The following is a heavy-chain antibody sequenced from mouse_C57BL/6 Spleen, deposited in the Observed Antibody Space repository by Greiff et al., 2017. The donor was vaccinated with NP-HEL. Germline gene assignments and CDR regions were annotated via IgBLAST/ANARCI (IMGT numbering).Heavy chain of an antibody. CDR1: GFNIKDDY. J-gene: IGHJ2*01. D-gene: IGHD1-1*01. V-gene: IGHV14-4*01. Sequence: EVQLQQSGAELVRPGASVKLSCTASGFNIKDDYMHWVKQRPEQGLEWIGWIDPENGDTEYASNFQGKATITADTSSNTAYLQLSSLTSEDTAVYYCTTPITTVDYWGQGTTLTVSS. CDR2: IDPENGDT. CDR3: TTPITTVDY.